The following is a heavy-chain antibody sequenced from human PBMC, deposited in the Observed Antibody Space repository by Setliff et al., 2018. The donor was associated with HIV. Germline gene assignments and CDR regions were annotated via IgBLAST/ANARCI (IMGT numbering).Heavy chain of an antibody. V-gene: IGHV1-69*13. CDR3: ARGDMIAFGGVGPFAY. Sequence: SVKVSCKASGGIFSNYAINWVRLAPGQGLEWMGGIIPIFGTADYAQRFQGRATITADESTSTAYMELSSLRSADTAVYYCARGDMIAFGGVGPFAYWGQGTLVTVSS. CDR2: IIPIFGTA. CDR1: GGIFSNYA. J-gene: IGHJ4*02. D-gene: IGHD3-16*01.